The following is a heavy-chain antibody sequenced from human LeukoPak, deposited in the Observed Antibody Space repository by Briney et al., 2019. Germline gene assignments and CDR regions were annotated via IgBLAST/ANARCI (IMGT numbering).Heavy chain of an antibody. D-gene: IGHD6-19*01. CDR3: AGVRSSGLTNWFDP. Sequence: ASVKVSCKASGYTFTGYYMHWVRQAPGQGLEWMGWINPNSGGTNYAQKFQGRVTMTRDTSISTAYMELSRLRSDDTAVYYCAGVRSSGLTNWFDPWGQGTLVTVSS. J-gene: IGHJ5*02. V-gene: IGHV1-2*02. CDR1: GYTFTGYY. CDR2: INPNSGGT.